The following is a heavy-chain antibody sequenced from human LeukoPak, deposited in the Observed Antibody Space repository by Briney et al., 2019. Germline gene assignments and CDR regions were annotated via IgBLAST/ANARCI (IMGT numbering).Heavy chain of an antibody. V-gene: IGHV4-59*01. J-gene: IGHJ4*02. D-gene: IGHD2-2*01. CDR2: IYYSGST. CDR1: GGSISSYY. Sequence: SETLSLTCTVSGGSISSYYWSWIRQPPGKGLEWIGYIYYSGSTNYNPSLKSRVTISVDTSKNQFSLKLSSVTAADTAVYYCARQGKYCSSTSCYQGEFDYWGQGTLVTVSS. CDR3: ARQGKYCSSTSCYQGEFDY.